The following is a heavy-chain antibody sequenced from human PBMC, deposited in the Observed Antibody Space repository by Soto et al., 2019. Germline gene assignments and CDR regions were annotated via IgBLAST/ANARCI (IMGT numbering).Heavy chain of an antibody. CDR1: GFTFSTYW. V-gene: IGHV3-74*01. CDR3: VRGGDSTTSRLGFDP. CDR2: IDGDGSRT. Sequence: PGGSLRLSCAASGFTFSTYWMHWVRQAPGKGPVWVSRIDGDGSRTTYADSVKGRLSISRDNAKNTVYLQLNSLRAEDTAVYYCVRGGDSTTSRLGFDPWGQGPLVTVSS. D-gene: IGHD2-2*01. J-gene: IGHJ5*02.